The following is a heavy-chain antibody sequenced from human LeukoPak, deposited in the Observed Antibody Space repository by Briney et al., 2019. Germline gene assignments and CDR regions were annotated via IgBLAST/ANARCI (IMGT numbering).Heavy chain of an antibody. Sequence: ASVKVSCKVSGYTXTELSMHWVRQAPGKGLDWMGGFDPEDGETVYAQRFQGRVTMTEDTSTDTAYMELSSLRSEDTAVYYCATGSLRLGEFSLGYWGQGTLVTVSS. CDR2: FDPEDGET. V-gene: IGHV1-24*01. J-gene: IGHJ4*02. D-gene: IGHD3-16*02. CDR1: GYTXTELS. CDR3: ATGSLRLGEFSLGY.